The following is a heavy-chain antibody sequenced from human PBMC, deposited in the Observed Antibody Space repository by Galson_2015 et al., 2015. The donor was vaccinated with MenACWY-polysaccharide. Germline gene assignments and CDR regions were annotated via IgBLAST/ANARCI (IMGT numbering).Heavy chain of an antibody. Sequence: SLRLSCAASGFTFSSYAMSWVRQAPGKGLEWVSAISGSGGSTYYADSVKGRFTISRDNSKNTLYQQMNSLRAEDTAVYYCAKCGGSSGWYVGRDNWFDPWGQGTLVTVSS. J-gene: IGHJ5*02. V-gene: IGHV3-23*01. CDR2: ISGSGGST. D-gene: IGHD6-19*01. CDR1: GFTFSSYA. CDR3: AKCGGSSGWYVGRDNWFDP.